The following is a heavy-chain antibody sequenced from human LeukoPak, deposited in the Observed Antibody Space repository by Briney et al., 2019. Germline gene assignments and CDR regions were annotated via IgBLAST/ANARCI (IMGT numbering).Heavy chain of an antibody. J-gene: IGHJ2*01. Sequence: SQTLSLTCAISGGSISSGGYYWSWIRQPAGKGLEWIGRIYTSGSTNYNPSLKSRVTISVDTSKNQFSLKLSSVTAADTAVYYCAREVEVPDWYFDLWGRGTLVTVSS. V-gene: IGHV4-61*02. CDR2: IYTSGST. CDR3: AREVEVPDWYFDL. D-gene: IGHD1-1*01. CDR1: GGSISSGGYY.